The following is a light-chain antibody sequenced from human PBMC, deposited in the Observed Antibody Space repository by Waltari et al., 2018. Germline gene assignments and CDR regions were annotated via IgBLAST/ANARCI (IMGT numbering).Light chain of an antibody. J-gene: IGLJ2*01. V-gene: IGLV2-14*03. CDR2: DVS. CDR3: SSYTSSSTIV. CDR1: SSDIGGYNY. Sequence: QSALTQPASVSGSPGQSITISCTGTSSDIGGYNYVSWYQQHPGKAPKLIIYDVSDRPSGVSNRFSGSKSGNSASLTISGLQAEDEADSYCSSYTSSSTIVFGGGTKLTVL.